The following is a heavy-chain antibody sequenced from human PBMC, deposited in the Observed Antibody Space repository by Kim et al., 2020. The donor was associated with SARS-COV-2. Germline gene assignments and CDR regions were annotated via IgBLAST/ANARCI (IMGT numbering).Heavy chain of an antibody. J-gene: IGHJ3*02. D-gene: IGHD2-2*01. V-gene: IGHV3-9*01. CDR3: AKPEGYCSTTTCPRSFDI. CDR2: ISWNSGSI. CDR1: GFTFDDYA. Sequence: GGSLRLSCAASGFTFDDYAMHWVRQGPGKGLEWVSGISWNSGSIDYADSVRGRFTISRDNAKNSLYLQLNSLRAADTALYYCAKPEGYCSTTTCPRSFDIWGQGTMVTVSS.